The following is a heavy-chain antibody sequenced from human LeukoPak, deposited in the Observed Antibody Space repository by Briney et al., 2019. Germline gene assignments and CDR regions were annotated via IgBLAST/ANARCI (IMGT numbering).Heavy chain of an antibody. D-gene: IGHD3-22*01. CDR2: IWYDGSNK. CDR1: GFTFSSYG. V-gene: IGHV3-33*06. CDR3: AKAREEDYYDSSGIDY. J-gene: IGHJ4*02. Sequence: GGSLRLSCAASGFTFSSYGMHWVRQGPGKGLEWVAVIWYDGSNKYYADAVKGRFTISRDNSKNTLYLQMNSLRAEDTAVYYCAKAREEDYYDSSGIDYWGQGTLVTVSS.